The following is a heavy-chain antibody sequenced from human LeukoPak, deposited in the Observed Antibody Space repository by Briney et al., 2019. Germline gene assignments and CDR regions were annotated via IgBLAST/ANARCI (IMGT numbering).Heavy chain of an antibody. Sequence: SETLSLTCTLFGDSITSSDHYWVWIRQSPGKGLEGIGSVSQSGNTYYRSSLKSRVTVSIDTSKNEFSLILTSVTAADTAQYYCARHLYYSASAFWYIDLWGRGTLVIVSP. CDR2: VSQSGNT. J-gene: IGHJ2*01. CDR3: ARHLYYSASAFWYIDL. CDR1: GDSITSSDHY. V-gene: IGHV4-39*01. D-gene: IGHD3-10*01.